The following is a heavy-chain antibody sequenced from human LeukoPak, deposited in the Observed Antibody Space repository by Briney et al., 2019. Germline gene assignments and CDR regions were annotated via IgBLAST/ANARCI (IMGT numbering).Heavy chain of an antibody. V-gene: IGHV3-49*03. D-gene: IGHD3-9*01. CDR2: IRSKAYGGTT. CDR1: GFTFGDYA. CDR3: ARVMGDILGYHYSGMDV. J-gene: IGHJ6*02. Sequence: PGGSLRLSCTASGFTFGDYAMSWFRQAPGKGLEWVGFIRSKAYGGTTEYAASVKGRFTISRDDSKSIAYLQMNSLKTEDTAVYYCARVMGDILGYHYSGMDVRGQGTTVTVSS.